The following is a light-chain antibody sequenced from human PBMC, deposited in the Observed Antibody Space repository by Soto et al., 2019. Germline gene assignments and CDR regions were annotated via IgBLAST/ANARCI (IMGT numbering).Light chain of an antibody. J-gene: IGKJ5*01. CDR2: EAS. CDR3: QQRSSSIT. Sequence: EIVLTQSQATLSLSPGERATLSCRASQSVNNYLAWYQQKPGQAPRLLMYEASIRATGIPARFSGSESGTDFTLTISSLEPEDFAVYYCQQRSSSITFGQGTRLEIK. V-gene: IGKV3-11*01. CDR1: QSVNNY.